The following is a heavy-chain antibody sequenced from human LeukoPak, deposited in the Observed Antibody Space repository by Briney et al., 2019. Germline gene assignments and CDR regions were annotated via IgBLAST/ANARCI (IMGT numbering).Heavy chain of an antibody. V-gene: IGHV3-23*01. CDR3: ARALLYFGEGTLAIDY. Sequence: GGSLRLSCAASGFTFSSYAMTWVRQAPGKGLEWVSTISNNGGNTYYADSVKGRFTISRDISKNTLLLQMNSLRAEDTAIYYCARALLYFGEGTLAIDYWGQGTLVTVSS. J-gene: IGHJ4*02. D-gene: IGHD3-10*01. CDR2: ISNNGGNT. CDR1: GFTFSSYA.